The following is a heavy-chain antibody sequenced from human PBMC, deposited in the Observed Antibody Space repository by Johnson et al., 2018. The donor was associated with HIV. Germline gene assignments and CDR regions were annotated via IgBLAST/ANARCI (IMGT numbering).Heavy chain of an antibody. V-gene: IGHV3-66*02. CDR2: FYSGANT. Sequence: MQLVESGGGLVQPGGSLRLSCAASGFTVSSNYMSWVRQAPGKGLEWVSVFYSGANTYYADSVKGRFTISRDNSKNTLYLQMNSLRAEDTAVYYCAASSAALVRGGDDAFDIWGQGTMVTVSS. D-gene: IGHD3-16*01. CDR1: GFTVSSNY. CDR3: AASSAALVRGGDDAFDI. J-gene: IGHJ3*02.